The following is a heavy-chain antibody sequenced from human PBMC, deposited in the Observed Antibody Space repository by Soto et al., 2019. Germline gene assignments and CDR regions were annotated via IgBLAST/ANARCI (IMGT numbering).Heavy chain of an antibody. CDR1: GGYKTGAAYY. Sequence: RTGTGSGGYKTGAAYYWSWKRQHPGKVLEWIGHIHYSGTTYYNPSLKSRVSFSVDTSKKQFSLRLTSVTAADTAVYYCARDFRQDQQLPGYYYYGMDVWGQGTTVTVAS. CDR2: IHYSGTT. J-gene: IGHJ6*02. D-gene: IGHD6-13*01. CDR3: ARDFRQDQQLPGYYYYGMDV. V-gene: IGHV4-31*03.